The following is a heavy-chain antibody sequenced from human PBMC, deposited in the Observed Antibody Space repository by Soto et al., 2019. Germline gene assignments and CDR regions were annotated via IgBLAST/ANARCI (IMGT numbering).Heavy chain of an antibody. J-gene: IGHJ3*02. D-gene: IGHD3-22*01. CDR1: GFTFSSYA. Sequence: QVQLVESGGGVVQPGRSLRLSCAASGFTFSSYAMHWVRQAPGKGLEWVAVISYDGSNKYYADSVKGRFTISRDNSKNTLYLQMTSLRAEDTAVYYCARENRYDSSGLGAFDIWGQGTMVTVSS. V-gene: IGHV3-30-3*01. CDR2: ISYDGSNK. CDR3: ARENRYDSSGLGAFDI.